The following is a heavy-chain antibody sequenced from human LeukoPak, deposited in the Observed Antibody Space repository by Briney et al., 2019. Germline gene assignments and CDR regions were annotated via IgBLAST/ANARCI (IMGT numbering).Heavy chain of an antibody. J-gene: IGHJ1*01. CDR2: IYHSGST. CDR3: ARLKYYYDSSGYRAEYFQH. D-gene: IGHD3-22*01. V-gene: IGHV4-38-2*02. Sequence: SETLSLTCTVSGYSISSGYYWGWIRQPPGKGLEWIGSIYHSGSTYYNPSLKSRVTISVYTSKNQFSLKLSSVTAADTAVYYCARLKYYYDSSGYRAEYFQHWGQGTLVTVSS. CDR1: GYSISSGYY.